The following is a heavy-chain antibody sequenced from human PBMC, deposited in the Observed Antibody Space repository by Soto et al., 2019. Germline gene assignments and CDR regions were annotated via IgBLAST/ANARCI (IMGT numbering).Heavy chain of an antibody. Sequence: SETLSLTCTVSGGSISSSSYYWGWIRQPPGKGLEWIGSIYYSGSTYYNPSLKSRVTISVDTSKNQFSLKLSSVTAADTAVYYCASLAVAATPNYYYGMDVWGQGTTVTVSS. D-gene: IGHD6-19*01. CDR1: GGSISSSSYY. J-gene: IGHJ6*02. CDR3: ASLAVAATPNYYYGMDV. CDR2: IYYSGST. V-gene: IGHV4-39*01.